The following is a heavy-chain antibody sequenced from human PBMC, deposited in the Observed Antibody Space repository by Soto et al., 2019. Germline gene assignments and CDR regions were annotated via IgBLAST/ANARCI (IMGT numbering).Heavy chain of an antibody. CDR2: IDPTDSFT. Sequence: PGESLKISCKASGYKFTTFWLNWVRQTPGKGLEWLGRIDPTDSFTNYSPPFEGHVTISVDRSISTAYLQWNSLQASDTAIYYCARPASGGSRDAFDLWGQGTTVTVSS. D-gene: IGHD2-15*01. V-gene: IGHV5-10-1*01. CDR1: GYKFTTFW. CDR3: ARPASGGSRDAFDL. J-gene: IGHJ3*01.